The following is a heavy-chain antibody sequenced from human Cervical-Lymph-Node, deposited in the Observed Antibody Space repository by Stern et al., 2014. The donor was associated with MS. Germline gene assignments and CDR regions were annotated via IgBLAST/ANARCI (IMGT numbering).Heavy chain of an antibody. J-gene: IGHJ6*02. D-gene: IGHD7-27*01. CDR2: IWYDGHNK. CDR1: GFTLSGYD. V-gene: IGHV3-33*01. Sequence: VQLVESGGGVVKPGGSLRVSCAASGFTLSGYDMHWVRQAPGKGLEWLAGIWYDGHNKNYGNSVKGRFTISRDNSNNTLNLQMTSLRAEDTAVSYCARESSNGGYYYGLDVWGQGTLVTVSS. CDR3: ARESSNGGYYYGLDV.